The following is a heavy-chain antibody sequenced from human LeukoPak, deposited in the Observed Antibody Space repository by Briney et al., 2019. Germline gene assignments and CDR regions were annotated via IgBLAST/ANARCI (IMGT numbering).Heavy chain of an antibody. CDR2: INPSGGST. D-gene: IGHD5-18*01. CDR1: GYTFTSYY. Sequence: GASVKVSCKASGYTFTSYYMHWVRQAPGQGLEWMGIINPSGGSTSYAQKFQGRVTMTRDTFTSTVYMELSSLRSEDTAVYYCATVTPRKQTYSYGVYYYYGMDVWGQGTTVTVSS. J-gene: IGHJ6*02. CDR3: ATVTPRKQTYSYGVYYYYGMDV. V-gene: IGHV1-46*01.